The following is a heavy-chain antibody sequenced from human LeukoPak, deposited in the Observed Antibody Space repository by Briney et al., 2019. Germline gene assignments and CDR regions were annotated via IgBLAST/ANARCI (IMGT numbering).Heavy chain of an antibody. J-gene: IGHJ4*02. D-gene: IGHD5-24*01. CDR3: HGRMGTINPSY. CDR1: GGSISNSSYY. CDR2: MYYSGST. Sequence: PSETLSLTCTVSGGSISNSSYYWGWIRQPPGKGLEWIGSMYYSGSTYYNPSLKSRATISVDTSKNQFPLKPSSVTAADTAVYARHGRMGTINPSYWGQGTLVTVSS. V-gene: IGHV4-39*01.